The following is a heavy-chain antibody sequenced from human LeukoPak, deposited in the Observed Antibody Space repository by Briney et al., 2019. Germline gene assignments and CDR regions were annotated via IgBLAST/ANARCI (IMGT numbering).Heavy chain of an antibody. Sequence: LGGSLRLSFPAPGFTLNGFAMSWVRQAQGKGLEWVAVTVGSEDSTHYADSVRGRFIISTDNSKNRLYLQMNSLRAEDTAEYYCTTDLMTGFSSGWYFAYWGQGTLVTVSS. CDR3: TTDLMTGFSSGWYFAY. J-gene: IGHJ4*02. D-gene: IGHD6-19*01. CDR1: GFTLNGFA. V-gene: IGHV3-23*01. CDR2: TVGSEDST.